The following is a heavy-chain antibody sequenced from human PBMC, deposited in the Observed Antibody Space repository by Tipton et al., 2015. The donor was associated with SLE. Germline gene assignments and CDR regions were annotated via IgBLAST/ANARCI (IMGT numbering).Heavy chain of an antibody. CDR2: IRYDGSNK. D-gene: IGHD6-13*01. J-gene: IGHJ4*02. CDR1: GFTFSSYG. Sequence: GSLRLSCAASGFTFSSYGMHCVRQAPGKGLEWVAFIRYDGSNKYYADSVKGRFTISRDNSKNTLYLQMNSLRAEDTAVYYCAKDLYSAGVAAAGIPTFDSWGQGTLVTVSS. V-gene: IGHV3-30*02. CDR3: AKDLYSAGVAAAGIPTFDS.